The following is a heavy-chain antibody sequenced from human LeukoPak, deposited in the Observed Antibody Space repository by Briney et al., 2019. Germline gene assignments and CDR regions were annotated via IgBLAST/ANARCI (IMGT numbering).Heavy chain of an antibody. CDR2: TYYSGST. Sequence: PSETLSLTCTVSGGSISSYYWSWIRQPPGKGLEWIGSTYYSGSTYYNPSLKSRVTISVDTSKNHFSLKLSSVTAADTAVYYCARYSGSYPHDAFDIWGQGTMVTVSS. CDR1: GGSISSYY. V-gene: IGHV4-59*01. CDR3: ARYSGSYPHDAFDI. D-gene: IGHD1-26*01. J-gene: IGHJ3*02.